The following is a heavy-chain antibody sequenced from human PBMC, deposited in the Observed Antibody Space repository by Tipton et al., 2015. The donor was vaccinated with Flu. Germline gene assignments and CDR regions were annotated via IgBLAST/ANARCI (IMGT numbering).Heavy chain of an antibody. Sequence: GSLRLSCTASGFTFSTYGMHWVRQAPGKGLEWVSFIRYDGSNTYYADSVKGRFTISRDNSKNTLYLQMNSLRADDTAVYYRATLPYSSSRYFDFWGRGTLVTVSS. CDR2: IRYDGSNT. D-gene: IGHD6-13*01. V-gene: IGHV3-30*02. CDR3: ATLPYSSSRYFDF. CDR1: GFTFSTYG. J-gene: IGHJ2*01.